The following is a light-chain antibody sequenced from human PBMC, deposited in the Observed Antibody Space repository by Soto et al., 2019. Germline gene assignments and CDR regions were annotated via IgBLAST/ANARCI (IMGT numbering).Light chain of an antibody. CDR2: EVT. V-gene: IGLV2-14*01. CDR3: SSYTSSSTLVV. J-gene: IGLJ2*01. CDR1: SSDVGRYNY. Sequence: QSVLTQPASVSGSPGQTITISCTGTSSDVGRYNYVSWYQQHPGKAPKLIIYEVTDRPSGVSNRFSGSKSGITASLTISGLQAEDEADYYCSSYTSSSTLVVFGGGTQLTVL.